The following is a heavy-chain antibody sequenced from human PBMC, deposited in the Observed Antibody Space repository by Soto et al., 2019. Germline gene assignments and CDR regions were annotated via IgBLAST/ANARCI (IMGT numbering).Heavy chain of an antibody. CDR1: GYTFTVNH. CDR3: ARETYKFEN. V-gene: IGHV1-2*06. J-gene: IGHJ4*02. CDR2: IDPHSGGT. Sequence: ASVKVSCTVSGYTFTVNHMHWVRQAPGQGLEWMGRIDPHSGGTNYAQKFQGRVTMTRDTSITTAYMELNRLTSDDTAVYYCARETYKFENWGQGSLVTVSS. D-gene: IGHD1-1*01.